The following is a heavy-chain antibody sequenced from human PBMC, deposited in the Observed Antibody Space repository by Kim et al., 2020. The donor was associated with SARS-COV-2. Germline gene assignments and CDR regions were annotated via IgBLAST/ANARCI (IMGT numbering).Heavy chain of an antibody. CDR1: GFTFSSYV. CDR3: AKGSDYSRPYYFDY. J-gene: IGHJ4*02. Sequence: GGSLRLSCTASGFTFSSYVMSWVRQAPGKGLEWVSAITGDGIDTYLLDSVKGRFTISRDKSRNTLYLQMNSLRVEDTAVYYCAKGSDYSRPYYFDYWSQGTLVTVSS. V-gene: IGHV3-23*01. CDR2: ITGDGIDT. D-gene: IGHD4-4*01.